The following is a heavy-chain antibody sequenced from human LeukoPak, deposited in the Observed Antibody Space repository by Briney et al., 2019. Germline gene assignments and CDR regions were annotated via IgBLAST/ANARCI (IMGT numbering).Heavy chain of an antibody. CDR3: VTKEPSTSGWSY. Sequence: GGSLRLSCTASGFTFNRDWTAWVRQDPGKGLEWVANIKEDGSEKNYVDSVKGRFTISRDNAENSVYLQMNDLKAEDTGVYYCVTKEPSTSGWSYWGQGTLVTVSS. CDR1: GFTFNRDW. D-gene: IGHD6-19*01. J-gene: IGHJ4*02. V-gene: IGHV3-7*01. CDR2: IKEDGSEK.